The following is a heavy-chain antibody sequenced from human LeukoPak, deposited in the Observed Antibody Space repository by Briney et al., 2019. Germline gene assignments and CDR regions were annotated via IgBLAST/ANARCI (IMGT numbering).Heavy chain of an antibody. Sequence: SGGSLRLSCAASGFTFSNYWMSWVRQAPGKGLEWVANINQDGGEKYYVDSVKGRFTITRDNTKNSLYLQMNSLRAEDTAVYYCARRRTMVRGEMNDYWGQGTLVTVSS. V-gene: IGHV3-7*01. CDR2: INQDGGEK. D-gene: IGHD3-10*01. CDR3: ARRRTMVRGEMNDY. J-gene: IGHJ4*02. CDR1: GFTFSNYW.